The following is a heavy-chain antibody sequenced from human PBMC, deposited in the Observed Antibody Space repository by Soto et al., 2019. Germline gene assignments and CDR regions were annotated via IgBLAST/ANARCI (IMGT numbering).Heavy chain of an antibody. Sequence: GGSLRLSCIAPGLTVSSNYMNWVRQGPGEGLEWVSVVDNDGGTRYADSVKGRFTISRDNSKNTLYLQMNSLRVEDTAVYYCVRDFFGVAASWVAFDFWGQGTLVTVSS. J-gene: IGHJ3*01. CDR2: VDNDGGT. D-gene: IGHD3-3*01. V-gene: IGHV3-66*01. CDR1: GLTVSSNY. CDR3: VRDFFGVAASWVAFDF.